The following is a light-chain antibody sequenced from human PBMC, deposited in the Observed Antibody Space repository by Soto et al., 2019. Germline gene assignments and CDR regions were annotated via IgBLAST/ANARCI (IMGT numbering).Light chain of an antibody. CDR1: QNISPW. CDR2: RAS. CDR3: QQYSPFSWT. V-gene: IGKV1-5*03. J-gene: IGKJ1*01. Sequence: DIRMTQSPSTLSASLGDTVTITCRATQNISPWLAWYQQKPGKAPKLLIYRASSLQDGVPTRFSGRGSGSEFTLTISSLQSDDIATYFCQQYSPFSWTFGPGTQVEIK.